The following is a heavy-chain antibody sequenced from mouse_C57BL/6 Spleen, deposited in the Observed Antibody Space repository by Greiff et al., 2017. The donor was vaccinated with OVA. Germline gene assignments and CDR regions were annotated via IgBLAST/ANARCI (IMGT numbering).Heavy chain of an antibody. CDR2: IRNKANGYTT. D-gene: IGHD2-3*01. V-gene: IGHV7-3*01. CDR3: ARGWYYFDY. CDR1: GFTFTDYY. J-gene: IGHJ2*01. Sequence: EVKVEESGGGLVQPGGSLSLSCAASGFTFTDYYMSWVRQPPGKALEWLGFIRNKANGYTTEYSASVKGRFTISRDNSQSILYLQMNALRAEDSATYYCARGWYYFDYWGQGTTLTVSS.